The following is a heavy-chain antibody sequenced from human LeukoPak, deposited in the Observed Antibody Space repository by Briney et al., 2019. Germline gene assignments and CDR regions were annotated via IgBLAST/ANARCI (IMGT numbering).Heavy chain of an antibody. Sequence: SETLSLTCTVSGDASSRSRYYWGWIRQPPGKGLEWIGSIYHSGSTYYNPSLKSRVTISVDTSKNQFSLKLSSVTAADTAVYYCARDGTANSMIPGWFDPWGQGTLVTVSS. V-gene: IGHV4-39*07. J-gene: IGHJ5*02. CDR1: GDASSRSRYY. CDR3: ARDGTANSMIPGWFDP. D-gene: IGHD3-22*01. CDR2: IYHSGST.